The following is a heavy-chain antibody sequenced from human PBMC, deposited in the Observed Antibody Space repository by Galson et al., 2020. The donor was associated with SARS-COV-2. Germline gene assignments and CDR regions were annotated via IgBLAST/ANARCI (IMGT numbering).Heavy chain of an antibody. CDR1: GFTFSSYA. CDR2: ISSNGGST. Sequence: GGSLRLSCAASGFTFSSYAMHWVRQAPGKGLEYVSAISSNGGSTYYANSVKGRFTISRDNSKNTLYLQMGSLRAEDMAVYYCARDGSMGPLAYYYRDVWGKGTTVTISS. V-gene: IGHV3-64*01. CDR3: ARDGSMGPLAYYYRDV. J-gene: IGHJ6*03. D-gene: IGHD3-10*01.